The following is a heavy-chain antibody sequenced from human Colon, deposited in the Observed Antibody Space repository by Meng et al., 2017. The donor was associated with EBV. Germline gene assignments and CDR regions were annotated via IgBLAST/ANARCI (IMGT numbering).Heavy chain of an antibody. D-gene: IGHD1-26*01. Sequence: HLKHLAAGLLKPSETLSLTCAVYGGSFSGYYWTWIRQPPGKGLEWIGEITHRGSTNYNPFLKSRVTISVDTSKKQFSLKLTSVTAADTAVYYCASSHSSKVGARRLDYWGQGTLVTVSS. CDR2: ITHRGST. V-gene: IGHV4-34*01. CDR1: GGSFSGYY. CDR3: ASSHSSKVGARRLDY. J-gene: IGHJ4*02.